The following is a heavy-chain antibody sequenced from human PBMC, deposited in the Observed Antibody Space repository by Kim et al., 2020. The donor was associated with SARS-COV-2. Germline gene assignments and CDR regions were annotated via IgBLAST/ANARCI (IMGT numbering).Heavy chain of an antibody. J-gene: IGHJ6*02. V-gene: IGHV1-24*01. CDR2: FDPEDGET. CDR3: ATVSRYSNYAGIIYCMDV. D-gene: IGHD4-4*01. Sequence: ASVKVSCKVSGYTLTELSMHWVRQAPGKGLEWMGGFDPEDGETIYAQKFQGRVTMTEDTSTDTAYMELSSLRSEDTAVYYCATVSRYSNYAGIIYCMDVWGQGTTVTVSS. CDR1: GYTLTELS.